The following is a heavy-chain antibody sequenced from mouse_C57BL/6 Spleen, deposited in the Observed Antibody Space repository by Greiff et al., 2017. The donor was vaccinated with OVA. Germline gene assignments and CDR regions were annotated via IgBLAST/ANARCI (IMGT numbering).Heavy chain of an antibody. V-gene: IGHV1-4*01. CDR2: INPSSGYT. Sequence: QVQLKESGAELARPGASVKMSCKASGYTFTSYTMHWVKQRPGQGLEWIGYINPSSGYTKYNQKFKDKATLTADKSSSTAYMQLSSLTSEDSAVYYCARSDYGSSWWYFDVWGTGTTVTVSS. CDR1: GYTFTSYT. J-gene: IGHJ1*03. CDR3: ARSDYGSSWWYFDV. D-gene: IGHD1-1*01.